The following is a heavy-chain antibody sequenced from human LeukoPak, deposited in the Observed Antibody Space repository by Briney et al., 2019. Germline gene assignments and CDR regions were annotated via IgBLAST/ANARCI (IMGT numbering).Heavy chain of an antibody. Sequence: PSETLSLTCTVSGGSIGSYYWSWIRQPPGKGLEWIGYIYYTETTNYNPSLKSRVTISIDTSKNQFSLKLSSVTAADTAVYYCARVRYTNNWPNYFDYWGQGTLVTVSS. D-gene: IGHD6-13*01. CDR3: ARVRYTNNWPNYFDY. CDR2: IYYTETT. CDR1: GGSIGSYY. J-gene: IGHJ4*02. V-gene: IGHV4-59*12.